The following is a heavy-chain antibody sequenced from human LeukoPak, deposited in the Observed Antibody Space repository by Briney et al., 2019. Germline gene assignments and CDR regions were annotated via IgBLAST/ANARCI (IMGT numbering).Heavy chain of an antibody. V-gene: IGHV1-18*01. CDR3: ARGALKYCSSTSCYMDRFDY. CDR1: GYTFTSYG. Sequence: ASVTVSCTASGYTFTSYGISWVRQAPGQGLEWMGWISAYNGNTNYAQKLQGRVTMTTDTSTSTAYMELRSLRSDDTAVYYCARGALKYCSSTSCYMDRFDYWGQGTLVTVSS. CDR2: ISAYNGNT. D-gene: IGHD2-2*02. J-gene: IGHJ4*02.